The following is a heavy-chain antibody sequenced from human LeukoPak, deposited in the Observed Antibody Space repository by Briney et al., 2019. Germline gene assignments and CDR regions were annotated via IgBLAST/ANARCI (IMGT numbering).Heavy chain of an antibody. D-gene: IGHD3-10*01. CDR1: GDSISSSSYY. J-gene: IGHJ5*02. Sequence: PSETLSLTCTVSGDSISSSSYYWGWIRQPPGKGLEWIGSIYYSGSTSYNPSLKSRVTMSVDTSKNQFSLKLRSVTAADTAVYYCARLSLLLWFGELRYNWFDPWGQGTLVTVSS. CDR2: IYYSGST. V-gene: IGHV4-39*01. CDR3: ARLSLLLWFGELRYNWFDP.